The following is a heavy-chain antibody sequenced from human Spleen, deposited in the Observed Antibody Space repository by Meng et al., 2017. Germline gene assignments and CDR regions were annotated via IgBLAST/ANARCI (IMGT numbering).Heavy chain of an antibody. CDR1: DDSISSYY. D-gene: IGHD3-9*01. J-gene: IGHJ5*02. CDR2: IYYSGTT. Sequence: SETLSLTCTVSDDSISSYYWNWIRQSPGKGLEWIGTIYYSGTTYYNPSLKSRLTLSVDTSKNQFSVKLSSVTAEDTAVYYCASPLTGYYMGVRFDPWGQGTLVTVSS. V-gene: IGHV4-39*07. CDR3: ASPLTGYYMGVRFDP.